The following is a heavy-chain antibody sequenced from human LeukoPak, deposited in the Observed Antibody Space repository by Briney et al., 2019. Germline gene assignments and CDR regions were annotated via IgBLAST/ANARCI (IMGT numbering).Heavy chain of an antibody. J-gene: IGHJ6*03. CDR2: ISAYNGNT. D-gene: IGHD2-2*02. CDR1: GYTFTSYG. CDR3: ARALVYCSSTSCYKSYYYYMDV. V-gene: IGHV1-18*01. Sequence: ASVKVSCKASGYTFTSYGISWVRQAPGQGLEWMGWISAYNGNTNYAQKFQGRVTITADESTSTAYMELSSLRSEDTAVYYCARALVYCSSTSCYKSYYYYMDVWGKGTTVTVSS.